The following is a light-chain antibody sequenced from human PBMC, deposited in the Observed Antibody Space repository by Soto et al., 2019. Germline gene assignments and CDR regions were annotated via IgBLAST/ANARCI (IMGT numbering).Light chain of an antibody. CDR3: QQRSNRPPWT. Sequence: EIVLTQSPATLSLSPGERATLSCRASQSVSSYLVWYQQKPGQAPRLLIYDASNMATGIPARFSGSGSGTDFTLTISSLEPEDFAVYYCQQRSNRPPWTFGQGTKVAIK. CDR1: QSVSSY. J-gene: IGKJ1*01. CDR2: DAS. V-gene: IGKV3-11*01.